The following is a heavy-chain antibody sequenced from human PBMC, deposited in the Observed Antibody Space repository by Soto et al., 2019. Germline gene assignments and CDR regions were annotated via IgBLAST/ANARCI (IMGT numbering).Heavy chain of an antibody. CDR3: ARGRGGSGPYDQPTD. D-gene: IGHD3-10*01. J-gene: IGHJ1*01. CDR1: GGSFSGYY. CDR2: INFFGGT. V-gene: IGHV4-34*01. Sequence: SETLSLTCAVYGGSFSGYYWSWIRQPPGKGLEWIGEINFFGGTNYNPSLESRVTMSGDSSKNQFSLKLTSVTAADTAVYFCARGRGGSGPYDQPTDWGQGTPVTVSS.